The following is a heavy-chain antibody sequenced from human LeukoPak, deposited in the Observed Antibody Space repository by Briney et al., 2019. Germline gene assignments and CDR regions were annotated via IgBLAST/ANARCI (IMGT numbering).Heavy chain of an antibody. CDR3: ARDLGCSGGSCYSKEDY. Sequence: ASVKVSCKASGGTFTSYGISWVRQAPGQGLEWMGWISAYNGNTNYAQKLQGRVTMTTDTSTSTAYMELRSLRSDDTAVYYCARDLGCSGGSCYSKEDYWGQGTLVTVSS. D-gene: IGHD2-15*01. J-gene: IGHJ4*02. CDR2: ISAYNGNT. V-gene: IGHV1-18*01. CDR1: GGTFTSYG.